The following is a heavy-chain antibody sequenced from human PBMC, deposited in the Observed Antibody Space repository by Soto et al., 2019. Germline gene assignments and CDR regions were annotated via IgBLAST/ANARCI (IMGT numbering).Heavy chain of an antibody. CDR3: ARGRGSSSWFYGMDV. CDR1: GFTFSSYA. CDR2: ISYDGSNK. V-gene: IGHV3-30-3*01. J-gene: IGHJ6*02. D-gene: IGHD6-13*01. Sequence: QVQLVESGGGVVQPGRSLRLSCAASGFTFSSYAMHWVRQAPGKGLEWVAVISYDGSNKYYADSVKGRFTTSRDNSKNTLYLQMNSLRAEDTAVYYCARGRGSSSWFYGMDVWGQGTTVTVSS.